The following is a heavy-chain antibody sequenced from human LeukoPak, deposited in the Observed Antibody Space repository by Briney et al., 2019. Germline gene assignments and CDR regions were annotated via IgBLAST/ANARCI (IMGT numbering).Heavy chain of an antibody. D-gene: IGHD3-3*01. CDR3: ARITDRTIFGEIMHGFDI. CDR1: GESFSGYF. Sequence: SETLSLTCAVYGESFSGYFWNWIRQPPGKGLEWIGEINHSGSTSNHNPSLKSRGTISVDTSNNQFSLKLSSVTAADTAVYYCARITDRTIFGEIMHGFDIWGQGTPVTVSS. J-gene: IGHJ3*02. CDR2: INHSGSTS. V-gene: IGHV4-34*01.